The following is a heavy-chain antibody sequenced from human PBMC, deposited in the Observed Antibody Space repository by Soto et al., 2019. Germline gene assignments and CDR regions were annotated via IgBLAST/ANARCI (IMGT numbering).Heavy chain of an antibody. CDR2: ISSSGSTI. V-gene: IGHV3-48*03. Sequence: EVQLVESGGGLVQPGGSLRLSCAASGFTFSSYEMNWVRQAPGKGLEWVSYISSSGSTIYYADSVKGRFTISRDNAKNSLYLQMNSLRAEDTAVYYCASYDSSGYYYGDYWGQGTLVTVSS. D-gene: IGHD3-22*01. CDR3: ASYDSSGYYYGDY. CDR1: GFTFSSYE. J-gene: IGHJ4*02.